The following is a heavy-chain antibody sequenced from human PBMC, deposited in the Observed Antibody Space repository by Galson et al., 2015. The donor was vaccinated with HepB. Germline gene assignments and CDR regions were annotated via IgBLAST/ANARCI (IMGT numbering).Heavy chain of an antibody. V-gene: IGHV3-53*01. CDR1: GFTVSSNY. D-gene: IGHD3-3*01. CDR3: ARARRFLDHGD. J-gene: IGHJ4*02. CDR2: IYSGGST. Sequence: SLRLSCAASGFTVSSNYMSWVRQAPGKGLEWVSVIYSGGSTYYADSVKGRFTISRDNSKNTLYLQMNSLRAEDTAVYYCARARRFLDHGDWGQGTLVTVSS.